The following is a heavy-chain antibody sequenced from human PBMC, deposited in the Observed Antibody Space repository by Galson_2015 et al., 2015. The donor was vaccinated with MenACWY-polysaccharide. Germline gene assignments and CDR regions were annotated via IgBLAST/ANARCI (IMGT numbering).Heavy chain of an antibody. Sequence: SLRLSCAASGFTFSSYWMSWVRQAPGKGLEWVANIKQDGSEEYYVDSVKGRFTISRDNAKNSLYLQMNSLRAEDTAVYYCARPAGYNWFDPWGQGTLVTVSS. D-gene: IGHD2-15*01. CDR2: IKQDGSEE. V-gene: IGHV3-7*01. CDR3: ARPAGYNWFDP. CDR1: GFTFSSYW. J-gene: IGHJ5*02.